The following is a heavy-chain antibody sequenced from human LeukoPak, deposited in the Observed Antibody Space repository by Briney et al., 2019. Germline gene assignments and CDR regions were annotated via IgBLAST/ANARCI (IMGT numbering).Heavy chain of an antibody. J-gene: IGHJ4*02. Sequence: GRSLRLSCAASGFTFSSYGMHWVRQAPGKGLEWVAVISYDGSNKYYADSVKGRFTISRDNSKNTLYLQMNSLRAEDTVVYYCAKDPSYYGDYPGYWGQGTLVTVSS. CDR3: AKDPSYYGDYPGY. CDR2: ISYDGSNK. V-gene: IGHV3-30*18. D-gene: IGHD4-17*01. CDR1: GFTFSSYG.